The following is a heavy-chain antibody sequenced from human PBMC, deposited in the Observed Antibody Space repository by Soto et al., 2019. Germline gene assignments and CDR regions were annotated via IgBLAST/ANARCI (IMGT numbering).Heavy chain of an antibody. CDR1: GYTFTSYG. V-gene: IGHV1-18*01. J-gene: IGHJ3*02. Sequence: ASVKVSCKASGYTFTSYGISWVRQAPGQGLEWMGWISAYNGNTNYAQKLQGRVTMTTDTSTSTAYMELRSLRSDDTAVYYCARDTVPYSSSWYGSAFDIWGQGTMVTVS. CDR3: ARDTVPYSSSWYGSAFDI. CDR2: ISAYNGNT. D-gene: IGHD6-13*01.